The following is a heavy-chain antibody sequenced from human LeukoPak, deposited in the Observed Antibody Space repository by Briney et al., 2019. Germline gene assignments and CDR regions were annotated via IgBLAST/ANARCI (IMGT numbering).Heavy chain of an antibody. J-gene: IGHJ6*02. CDR3: AKAGRDSGMVTAYYYGMDV. D-gene: IGHD5-18*01. CDR1: GGSFSGYY. Sequence: PSETLSLTCAVYGGSFSGYYWSWIRQPPGKGLKWVSSLSGSGDSTYYSDSVKGRFTMSRDNSKNTLYLQMNSLRAEDTAVYYCAKAGRDSGMVTAYYYGMDVWGQGTTVTVSS. CDR2: LSGSGDST. V-gene: IGHV3-23*01.